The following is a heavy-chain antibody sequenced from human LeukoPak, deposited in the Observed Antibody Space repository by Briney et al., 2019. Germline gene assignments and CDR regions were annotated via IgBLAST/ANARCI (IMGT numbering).Heavy chain of an antibody. CDR2: IWYDGSNK. CDR3: ARTNDYGGNGGIDY. CDR1: GFTFSSYG. Sequence: GGSLSLSCAASGFTFSSYGMHWVRQAPGKGLEWVAVIWYDGSNKYYADSVKGRFTISRDNSKNTLYLQMNSLRAEDTAVYYCARTNDYGGNGGIDYWGQGTLVTVSS. J-gene: IGHJ4*02. V-gene: IGHV3-33*01. D-gene: IGHD4-23*01.